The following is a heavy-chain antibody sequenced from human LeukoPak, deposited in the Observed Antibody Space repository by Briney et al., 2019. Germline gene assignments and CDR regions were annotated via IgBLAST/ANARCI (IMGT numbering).Heavy chain of an antibody. J-gene: IGHJ6*02. CDR3: AKDIAAMVRGVSMGMDV. V-gene: IGHV3-43*01. CDR1: GFTFDDYT. D-gene: IGHD3-10*01. Sequence: GGSLRLSCAASGFTFDDYTMHWVRQAPGKGLERVSLISWDGGSTYYADSVKGRFTISRDNSKNSLYPQMNSLRTEDTALYYCAKDIAAMVRGVSMGMDVWGQGTTVTVSS. CDR2: ISWDGGST.